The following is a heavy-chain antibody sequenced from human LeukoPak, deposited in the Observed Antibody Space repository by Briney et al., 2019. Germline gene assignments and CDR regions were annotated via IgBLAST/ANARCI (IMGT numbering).Heavy chain of an antibody. D-gene: IGHD1-20*01. CDR1: GGSISSSSYY. CDR3: ARAKYNWKTRGPFDY. V-gene: IGHV4-39*07. Sequence: SETLSLTCTVSGGSISSSSYYWGWIRQPPGKGLEWIGSIYYSGSTYYNPSLKSRVTISVDTSKNKFSLKLSSVTAADTAVYYCARAKYNWKTRGPFDYWGQGTLVTVSS. J-gene: IGHJ4*02. CDR2: IYYSGST.